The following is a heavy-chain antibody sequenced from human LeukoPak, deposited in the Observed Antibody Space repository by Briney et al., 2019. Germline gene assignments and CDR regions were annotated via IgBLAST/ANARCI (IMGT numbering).Heavy chain of an antibody. D-gene: IGHD5-24*01. V-gene: IGHV1-18*01. CDR1: GYTFTSYG. CDR3: ASPIEMATIEALDAFDI. Sequence: ASVKVSCKASGYTFTSYGISWVRQAPGQGLEWMGWISAYNGNTNYAQKLQGRVTMTTDTSTSTAYMELRSLRSDDTAVYYCASPIEMATIEALDAFDIWGQGTMVTVSS. J-gene: IGHJ3*02. CDR2: ISAYNGNT.